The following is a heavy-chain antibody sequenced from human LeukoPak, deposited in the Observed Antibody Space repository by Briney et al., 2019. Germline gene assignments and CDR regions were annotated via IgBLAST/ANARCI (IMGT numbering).Heavy chain of an antibody. Sequence: GGSLRLSCVASGFTLSRNYMSWVRQAEGKGLEWDSVSYSGGSTYYADSVKPRFTISRDTSKHTLYLQMKRLSAEYSAVYYCERDKPRYSGYYFEWGQGTPVTVVS. CDR1: GFTLSRNY. CDR2: SYSGGST. CDR3: ERDKPRYSGYYFE. V-gene: IGHV3-66*01. D-gene: IGHD5-12*01. J-gene: IGHJ1*01.